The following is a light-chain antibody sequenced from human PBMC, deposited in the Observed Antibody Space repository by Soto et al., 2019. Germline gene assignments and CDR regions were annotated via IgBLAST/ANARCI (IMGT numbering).Light chain of an antibody. CDR3: PQYYSYPYT. J-gene: IGKJ2*01. CDR2: AAS. Sequence: AIRMTQSPSSLSASTGDRVTITCRASQGISSYLAWYQQKPGKAPKLLIYAASTFQSGVPSRFSGSGSGTDFTLTISCLQSEDFATYYCPQYYSYPYTFGQGTKLEIK. V-gene: IGKV1-8*01. CDR1: QGISSY.